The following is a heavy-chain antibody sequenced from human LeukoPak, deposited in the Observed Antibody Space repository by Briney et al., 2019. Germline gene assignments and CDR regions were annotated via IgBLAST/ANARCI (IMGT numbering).Heavy chain of an antibody. J-gene: IGHJ4*02. Sequence: ASVTVSCKASGGTFSSYPFTWVRQAPGQGLEWMGESTTIFGAANYAQTFQGRVTITADESTSTVFMELSSLSSDDTAFYYFARNSRVASTSGLHYWGQGTLVTVSS. CDR1: GGTFSSYP. CDR3: ARNSRVASTSGLHY. CDR2: STTIFGAA. D-gene: IGHD4-23*01. V-gene: IGHV1-69*13.